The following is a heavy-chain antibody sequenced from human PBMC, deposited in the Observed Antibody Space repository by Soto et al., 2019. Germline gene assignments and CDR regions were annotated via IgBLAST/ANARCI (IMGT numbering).Heavy chain of an antibody. J-gene: IGHJ6*02. CDR1: GYTFTNYW. V-gene: IGHV5-51*01. Sequence: ESLKISCKGSGYTFTNYWIGWVRQMPGKGLEWMGIIYPGDSDTKYNPSFQGQVTISADKSITTTYLRWTSLKASDTAIYYCAASIFYYGMDVWGQGTTVTVSS. CDR2: IYPGDSDT. CDR3: AASIFYYGMDV.